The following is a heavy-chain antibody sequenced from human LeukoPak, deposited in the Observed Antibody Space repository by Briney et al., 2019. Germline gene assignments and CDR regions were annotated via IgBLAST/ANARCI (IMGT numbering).Heavy chain of an antibody. J-gene: IGHJ3*02. Sequence: GGSLRLSCAASGLTFSSYAMHWVRQAPGKGLEWVAVISYDGSNKYYADSVKGRFTISRDNSKNTLYLQMNSLRAEDTAVYYCARVPGSSPYNGDAFDIWGQGTMVTVSS. V-gene: IGHV3-30-3*01. CDR3: ARVPGSSPYNGDAFDI. CDR1: GLTFSSYA. CDR2: ISYDGSNK. D-gene: IGHD5-24*01.